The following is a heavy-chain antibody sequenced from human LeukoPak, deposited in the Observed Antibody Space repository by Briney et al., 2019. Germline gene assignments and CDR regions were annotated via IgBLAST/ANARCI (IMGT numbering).Heavy chain of an antibody. Sequence: PSETLSLTCVVSDYSITSGDYWAWIRQPPGKGLEWIGSIYNSVSTSYNPSLKSRVTMPLDPSKNQFSLNLRSVTAADTAVYYCARNMSTEGWFDSWGRGTLVTVSS. CDR2: IYNSVST. V-gene: IGHV4-38-2*01. J-gene: IGHJ5*01. D-gene: IGHD5/OR15-5a*01. CDR1: DYSITSGDY. CDR3: ARNMSTEGWFDS.